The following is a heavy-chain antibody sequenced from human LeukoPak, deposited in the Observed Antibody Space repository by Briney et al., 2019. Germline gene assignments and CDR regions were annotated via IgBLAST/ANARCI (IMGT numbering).Heavy chain of an antibody. CDR1: GFTFSSYG. CDR2: ISYDGSNK. CDR3: AKAPPSY. V-gene: IGHV3-30*18. Sequence: GRSLRLSCAASGFTFSSYGMHWVREAPGKGLEWVAVISYDGSNKYYADSVKGRFTISRDNSKSTLYLQMNSLRAEDTAVYYCAKAPPSYWGQGTLVTVSS. J-gene: IGHJ4*02.